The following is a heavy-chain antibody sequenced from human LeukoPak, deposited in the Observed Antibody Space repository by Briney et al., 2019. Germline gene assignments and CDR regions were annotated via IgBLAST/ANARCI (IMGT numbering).Heavy chain of an antibody. J-gene: IGHJ3*02. CDR3: AKYSGSYLPDAFDI. D-gene: IGHD1-26*01. CDR2: LSGSDGST. V-gene: IGHV3-23*01. Sequence: PGGSLRLSCAASGFTFSSYAMSWVRQAPGRGLEWVSTLSGSDGSTYYADSVKGRFTISRDNSKNTLSLQMNSLRAEDTAVYYCAKYSGSYLPDAFDIWGQGTMVAVSS. CDR1: GFTFSSYA.